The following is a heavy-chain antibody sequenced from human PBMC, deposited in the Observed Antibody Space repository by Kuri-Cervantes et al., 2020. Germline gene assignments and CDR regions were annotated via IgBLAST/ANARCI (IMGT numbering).Heavy chain of an antibody. CDR1: GYTFTGYY. Sequence: ASVQVSCKASGYTFTGYYMHWVRQAPGQGLEWMGWINPNSGGTNYAQEFQGWVTMTRDTSISTAYMELSRLRSDDTAVYYCARRYLDGGADYWGQGTLVTVSS. CDR2: INPNSGGT. V-gene: IGHV1-2*04. D-gene: IGHD3/OR15-3a*01. CDR3: ARRYLDGGADY. J-gene: IGHJ4*02.